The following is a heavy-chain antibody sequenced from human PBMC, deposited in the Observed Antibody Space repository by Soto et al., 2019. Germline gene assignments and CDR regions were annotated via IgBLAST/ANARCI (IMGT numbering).Heavy chain of an antibody. CDR2: IKQDGSEK. V-gene: IGHV3-7*05. CDR1: GFTFSSYW. D-gene: IGHD2-2*02. J-gene: IGHJ2*01. CDR3: ARARGKYCSSTSCYIVWYFDL. Sequence: GGSLRLSCAASGFTFSSYWMSWVRQAPGKGLEWVANIKQDGSEKYYVDSVKGRFTISRDNAKNSLYLQMNSLRAEDTAVYYCARARGKYCSSTSCYIVWYFDLWGRGTLVTVSS.